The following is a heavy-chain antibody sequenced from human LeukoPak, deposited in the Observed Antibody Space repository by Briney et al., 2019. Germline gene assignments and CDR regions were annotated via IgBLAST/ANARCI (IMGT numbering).Heavy chain of an antibody. CDR1: GFTFSSYG. CDR2: ISYDGSNK. V-gene: IGHV3-30*18. CDR3: AKESQGYCSGGSCPFDY. D-gene: IGHD2-15*01. J-gene: IGHJ4*02. Sequence: TGGSLRLSCAASGFTFSSYGMHWVRQAPGKGLEWVAVISYDGSNKYYADSVKGRFTISRDNSKNTLYLQMNSLRAEDTAVYYCAKESQGYCSGGSCPFDYWGQGTLVTVSS.